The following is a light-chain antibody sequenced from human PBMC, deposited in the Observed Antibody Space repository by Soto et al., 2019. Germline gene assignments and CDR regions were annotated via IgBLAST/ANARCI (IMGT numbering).Light chain of an antibody. CDR3: VSFTSSTTYV. CDR1: SSNIGAPYD. Sequence: QSVLTQPPSVSGAPGQGVTLSCTGSSSNIGAPYDVHWYQHLPGTAPKLIIYDVATRPSGVSNRFSGSKSGSTASLIISRLQTEDEADYYCVSFTSSTTYVFGSGTKVTVL. CDR2: DVA. J-gene: IGLJ1*01. V-gene: IGLV1-40*01.